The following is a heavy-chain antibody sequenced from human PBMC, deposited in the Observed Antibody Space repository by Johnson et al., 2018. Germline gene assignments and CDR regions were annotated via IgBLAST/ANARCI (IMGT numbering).Heavy chain of an antibody. D-gene: IGHD6-19*01. Sequence: VQLLESGGGLAQPGGPLRPSWAASGFTFGSYGRRGARQAPGKGLEGVANIRQAGREKYYVDSVKGGFTISRDNAKNSLYLQMNSLRPEDTAVYYGAVSSGGYPEYFQHWGQGTLVTVSS. CDR2: IRQAGREK. CDR1: GFTFGSYG. J-gene: IGHJ1*01. CDR3: AVSSGGYPEYFQH. V-gene: IGHV3-7*01.